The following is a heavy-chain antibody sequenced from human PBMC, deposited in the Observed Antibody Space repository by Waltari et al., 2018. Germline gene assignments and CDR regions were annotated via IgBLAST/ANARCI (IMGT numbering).Heavy chain of an antibody. D-gene: IGHD3-9*01. Sequence: QVQLQESGPGLVKPSETLSLTCTVAGGSISRYYWSWIRQPAAKGLDGCGRSHHSAGTNYNPSLKSRVTMSVETSQNQFSLKLSSVTAADPAVYYCGRENGALRCFDWLDYWGQGTLVTVSS. V-gene: IGHV4-4*07. J-gene: IGHJ4*02. CDR3: GRENGALRCFDWLDY. CDR1: GGSISRYY. CDR2: SHHSAGT.